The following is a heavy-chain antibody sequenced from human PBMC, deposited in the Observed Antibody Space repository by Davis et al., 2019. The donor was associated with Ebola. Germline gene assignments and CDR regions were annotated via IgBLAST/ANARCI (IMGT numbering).Heavy chain of an antibody. Sequence: GGSLRLSCAASGFTFSSYAMHWVRQAPGKGLEWVAVIWYDGSNKYYADSVKGRFTISRDNSKNTLYLQMNSLRAEDTAVYYCARVQVRGSGSFDYWGQGTLVTVSS. CDR3: ARVQVRGSGSFDY. D-gene: IGHD3-10*01. V-gene: IGHV3-33*08. CDR2: IWYDGSNK. CDR1: GFTFSSYA. J-gene: IGHJ4*02.